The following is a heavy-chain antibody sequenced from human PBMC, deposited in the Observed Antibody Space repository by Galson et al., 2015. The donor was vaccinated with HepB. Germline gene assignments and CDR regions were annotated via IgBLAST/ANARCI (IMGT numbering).Heavy chain of an antibody. V-gene: IGHV4-59*08. CDR2: VYSSGNT. CDR1: GGSMKTYF. Sequence: SETLSLTCSVSGGSMKTYFWSWIRQPPGKGLEWIGYVYSSGNTNYNPSLKSRVTVSVDTSKNQFSLKLRSVTVADSAMYYCVRHLPGEGAFDIWGQGTMVTVSS. CDR3: VRHLPGEGAFDI. J-gene: IGHJ3*02. D-gene: IGHD1-1*01.